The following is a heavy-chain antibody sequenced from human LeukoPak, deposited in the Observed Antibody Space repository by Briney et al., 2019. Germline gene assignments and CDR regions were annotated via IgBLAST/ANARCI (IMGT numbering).Heavy chain of an antibody. CDR2: ISRGGSTT. D-gene: IGHD6-13*01. CDR3: VRGVSISSSWYNDL. J-gene: IGHJ3*01. Sequence: SGGSLRLSCAASGFTVSSNYMSWVRQAPGKGLEWVSYISRGGSTTYYADSVKGRFTISRDNAKNSLYLQMNSLRAEDTAVYYCVRGVSISSSWYNDLWGQGTMVTVSS. CDR1: GFTVSSNY. V-gene: IGHV3-11*01.